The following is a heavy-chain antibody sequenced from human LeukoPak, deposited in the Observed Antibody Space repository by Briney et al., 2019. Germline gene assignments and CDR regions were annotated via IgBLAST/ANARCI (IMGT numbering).Heavy chain of an antibody. CDR3: ARRQGSSPTGFDY. Sequence: GESLKISCKGSGHSFTSYWIAWVRQMPGKGLEWMGIIYPGDSDTRYSPSYQGQVTISADKSISTAYLQWSSLKASDTAMYYCARRQGSSPTGFDYWGQGTLVTVSS. J-gene: IGHJ4*02. V-gene: IGHV5-51*01. CDR2: IYPGDSDT. D-gene: IGHD6-13*01. CDR1: GHSFTSYW.